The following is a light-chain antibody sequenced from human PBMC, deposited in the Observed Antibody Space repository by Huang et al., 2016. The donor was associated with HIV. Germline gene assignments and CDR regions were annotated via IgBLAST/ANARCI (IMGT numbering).Light chain of an antibody. CDR3: QQYYKTPLT. Sequence: DIVMTQSPDALAVSLGERAPITCKSSRSVFHSPNKNNYSAWYQQKPGQPPKMLLYWASARESGVPDRFNGSGSGTDFTFTISSLQAEDVALYYCQQYYKTPLTFGGGTRVELK. J-gene: IGKJ4*01. V-gene: IGKV4-1*01. CDR2: WAS. CDR1: RSVFHSPNKNNY.